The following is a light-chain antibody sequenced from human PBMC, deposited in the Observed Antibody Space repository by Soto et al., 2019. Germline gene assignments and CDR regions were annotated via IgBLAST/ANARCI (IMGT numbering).Light chain of an antibody. J-gene: IGKJ1*01. V-gene: IGKV3-15*01. Sequence: EIVLTQSPGTLSLSPGERATLSCRASQSVSNNYLAWYQQKPGQAPRLLIYGASTRATGIPGRFSGSGSGTEFTLTISSLQSDDFALYYCQQYNNWLGTFGQGTKVDNK. CDR2: GAS. CDR3: QQYNNWLGT. CDR1: QSVSNN.